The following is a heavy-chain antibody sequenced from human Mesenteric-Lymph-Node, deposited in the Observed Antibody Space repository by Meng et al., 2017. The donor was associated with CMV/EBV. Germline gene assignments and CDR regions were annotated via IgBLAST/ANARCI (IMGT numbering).Heavy chain of an antibody. CDR1: GFTFSSYA. Sequence: GESLKISCAASGFTFSSYAMSWVRQAPGKGLEWVSAITGSGDITFYTDSVKGRFTISRDNSKNTLYLQVSSLRAEDTAVYYCAKDSLIGNWLWGQGTLVTVSS. J-gene: IGHJ4*02. D-gene: IGHD3-9*01. CDR2: ITGSGDIT. CDR3: AKDSLIGNWL. V-gene: IGHV3-23*01.